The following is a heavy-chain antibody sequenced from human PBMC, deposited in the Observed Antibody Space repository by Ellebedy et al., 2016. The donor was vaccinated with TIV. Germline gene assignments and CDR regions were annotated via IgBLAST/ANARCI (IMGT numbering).Heavy chain of an antibody. V-gene: IGHV3-11*01. CDR1: GFTFSGYY. D-gene: IGHD6-13*01. CDR2: ISYSGDLM. J-gene: IGHJ4*02. Sequence: GESLKISCAASGFTFSGYYMSRFRQAPGKGPEWVSYISYSGDLMYYADSVKGRFTTSRDNAGNSLYLQMNSLRAEDTAVYYCARLGVIAAAGASDYWGQGTLVIVSS. CDR3: ARLGVIAAAGASDY.